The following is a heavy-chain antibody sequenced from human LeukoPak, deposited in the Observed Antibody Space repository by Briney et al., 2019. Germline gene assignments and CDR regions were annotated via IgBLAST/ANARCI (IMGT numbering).Heavy chain of an antibody. CDR3: ARDRGGLAY. V-gene: IGHV6-1*01. D-gene: IGHD3-10*01. J-gene: IGHJ4*02. CDR2: TYYRSEWFH. Sequence: SQTLSLTCAISGDSVSSNTAAWNRIRQSPSRGLEWLGRTYYRSEWFHDYAVSLRSRMTINADTSKNQFSLHLNSMTPEDTAVYYCARDRGGLAYWGQGTLVTVSS. CDR1: GDSVSSNTAA.